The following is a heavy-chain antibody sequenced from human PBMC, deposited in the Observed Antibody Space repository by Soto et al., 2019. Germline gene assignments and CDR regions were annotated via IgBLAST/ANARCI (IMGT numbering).Heavy chain of an antibody. CDR2: ISSSRSYI. CDR3: ARDYHGYCSRTSCYTSNWFDP. V-gene: IGHV3-21*01. D-gene: IGHD2-2*02. Sequence: PGGSLRLSCAASGFTFSSYSMNWVRQVPGKGLEWVSSISSSRSYIYYADSVKGRFTISRDNAKNSLYLQMNSLRAEDTAVYYCARDYHGYCSRTSCYTSNWFDPWGQGTLVTVSS. J-gene: IGHJ5*02. CDR1: GFTFSSYS.